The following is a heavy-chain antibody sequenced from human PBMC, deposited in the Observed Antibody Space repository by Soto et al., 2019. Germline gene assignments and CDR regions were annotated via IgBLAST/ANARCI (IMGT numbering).Heavy chain of an antibody. CDR2: IYWDDDK. Sequence: QITLKESGPTLVKPTQTLTLTCTFSGFPLSTTGVGVGWIRQPPGKALEWLALIYWDDDKPYSPSLKSRLTITKDTSKNQVVLSMTNMDPVDTATYYCARRRTRTATYPFDYWGQGTLVTVSS. V-gene: IGHV2-5*02. CDR3: ARRRTRTATYPFDY. D-gene: IGHD2-21*02. CDR1: GFPLSTTGVG. J-gene: IGHJ4*02.